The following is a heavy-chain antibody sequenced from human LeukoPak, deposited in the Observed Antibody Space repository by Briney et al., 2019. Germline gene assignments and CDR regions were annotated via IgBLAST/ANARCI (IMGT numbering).Heavy chain of an antibody. CDR2: INAGNGNT. V-gene: IGHV1-3*01. D-gene: IGHD3-3*01. Sequence: ASVKVSCKASGYTFTSYAMHWVRQAPGQRLEWMGWINAGNGNTRYSQKFQGRVTITRDTSASTAYMELSSLRSEDTAVYYCASTKNTLRFLEWYKLDYWGQGTLVTVSS. CDR3: ASTKNTLRFLEWYKLDY. CDR1: GYTFTSYA. J-gene: IGHJ4*02.